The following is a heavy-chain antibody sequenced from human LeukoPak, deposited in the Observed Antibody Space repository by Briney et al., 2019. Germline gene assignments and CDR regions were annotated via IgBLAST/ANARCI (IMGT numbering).Heavy chain of an antibody. V-gene: IGHV3-21*01. D-gene: IGHD3-9*01. CDR1: GFSLSSYS. CDR2: ITISSNFI. CDR3: ARDGHGDGFLTGYSYFGMDV. J-gene: IGHJ6*02. Sequence: PGGSLRLSCAASGFSLSSYSMNWVRQAPGKVLEWVSSITISSNFIYYADSVKGRFTISRDNAKSSLFLQMNSLRAEDTAVYFCARDGHGDGFLTGYSYFGMDVWGQGTTVTVSS.